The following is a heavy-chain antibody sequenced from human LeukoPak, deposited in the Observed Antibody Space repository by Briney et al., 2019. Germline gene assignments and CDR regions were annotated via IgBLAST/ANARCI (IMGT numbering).Heavy chain of an antibody. CDR2: IRYDGSDK. CDR3: ARLWFGEDHAFDI. J-gene: IGHJ3*02. D-gene: IGHD3-10*01. Sequence: GGSLRLSCAASGFTFSSYGMHWVRQAPGKGLEWVAFIRYDGSDKYYADSVKGRFTISGDNSKNTLYLQMNSLRAEDTAVYYCARLWFGEDHAFDIWGQGTMVTVSS. CDR1: GFTFSSYG. V-gene: IGHV3-30*02.